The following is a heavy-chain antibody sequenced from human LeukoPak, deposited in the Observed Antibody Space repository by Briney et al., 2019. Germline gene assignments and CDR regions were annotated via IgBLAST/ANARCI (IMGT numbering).Heavy chain of an antibody. D-gene: IGHD3-3*01. Sequence: ASVKVSFKASGYTFTSYGISWVRQAPGQGLEWMGWISAYNGNTNYAQKLQGRVTMTTDTSTSTAYMELRSLRSDDTAVYYCASGNYDFWSGYSFDYWGQGTLVTVSS. CDR1: GYTFTSYG. J-gene: IGHJ4*02. CDR3: ASGNYDFWSGYSFDY. CDR2: ISAYNGNT. V-gene: IGHV1-18*01.